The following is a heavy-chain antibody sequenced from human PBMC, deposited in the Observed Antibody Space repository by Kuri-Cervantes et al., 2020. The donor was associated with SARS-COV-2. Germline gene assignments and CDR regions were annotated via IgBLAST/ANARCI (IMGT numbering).Heavy chain of an antibody. CDR2: VYYNGNT. V-gene: IGHV4-31*03. J-gene: IGHJ3*01. CDR3: ARGGTTVPTSGAFDF. D-gene: IGHD4-17*01. CDR1: GGSISSGGYY. Sequence: LRLSCTVSGGSISSGGYYWSWVRQHPGRGPEWIGYVYYNGNTFYSPSLKSRVTMSIDTSGNQFSLRLSSVTAADTAVYYCARGGTTVPTSGAFDFWGQGTLVTVSS.